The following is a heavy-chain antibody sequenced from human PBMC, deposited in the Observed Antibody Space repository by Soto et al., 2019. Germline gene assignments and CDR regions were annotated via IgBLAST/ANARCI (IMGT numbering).Heavy chain of an antibody. J-gene: IGHJ6*02. CDR2: ISSRSDI. D-gene: IGHD2-2*02. CDR3: AREYTAWPLAYGSDV. V-gene: IGHV3-21*01. Sequence: GGSLRLSCVGSGFTFSTYSINWVRQAPGKGLEWVSSISSRSDIYYADSVKGRFTISRDNAKNSVSLQMNSLRAEDTAVYYCAREYTAWPLAYGSDVWGHGTTVTVSS. CDR1: GFTFSTYS.